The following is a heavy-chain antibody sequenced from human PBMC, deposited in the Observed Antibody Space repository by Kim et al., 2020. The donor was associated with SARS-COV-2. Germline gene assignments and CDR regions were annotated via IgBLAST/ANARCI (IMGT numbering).Heavy chain of an antibody. Sequence: GGSLRLSCTASGFTFSTYTMTWVRQAPGKGLEWVSSISSQSSYMYYADSVKGRFTISRDNANNSLFLQLSSPRVEDTAVYYCARVRLPLIAIMRASFDVWGQGTLVTVSS. V-gene: IGHV3-21*01. J-gene: IGHJ4*02. CDR2: ISSQSSYM. CDR3: ARVRLPLIAIMRASFDV. D-gene: IGHD3-16*01. CDR1: GFTFSTYT.